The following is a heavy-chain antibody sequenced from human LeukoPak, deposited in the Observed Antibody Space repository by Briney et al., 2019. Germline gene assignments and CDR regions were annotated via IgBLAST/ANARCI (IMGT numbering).Heavy chain of an antibody. Sequence: PGGSLRLSCAASGFTFSTYGMHWVRQAPGKGLEWVAFIRYDGSNKYYADSVKGRFTISRDNSKNTLYLEVNCLRTEDTAVYYCAKFLYDYGDYSWFDPWGQGTLVTVSS. V-gene: IGHV3-30*02. CDR3: AKFLYDYGDYSWFDP. J-gene: IGHJ5*02. CDR2: IRYDGSNK. CDR1: GFTFSTYG. D-gene: IGHD4-17*01.